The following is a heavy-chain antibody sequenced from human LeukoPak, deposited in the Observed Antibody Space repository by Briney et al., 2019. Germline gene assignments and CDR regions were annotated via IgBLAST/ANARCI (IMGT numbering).Heavy chain of an antibody. J-gene: IGHJ4*02. CDR1: GFTVSSRY. V-gene: IGHV3-53*01. CDR3: ARGESSDCTCIDY. CDR2: IHGDGST. D-gene: IGHD2-21*02. Sequence: PGASLRLSCAASGFTVSSRYMSWVRQAPGKGLEWVSVIHGDGSTYYADSVKGRFTISRDNSKNTLYLQMNSLRAEDTAVYYCARGESSDCTCIDYWGQGTLVSVSS.